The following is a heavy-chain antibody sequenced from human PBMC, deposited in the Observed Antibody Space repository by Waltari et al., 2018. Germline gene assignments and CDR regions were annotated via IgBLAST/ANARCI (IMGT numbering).Heavy chain of an antibody. J-gene: IGHJ6*02. CDR1: GFTLTSYT. CDR2: LSGSGLI. CDR3: AKDEGNRRAPTFGMDV. Sequence: EMQLLASGGGLAQPGGSVRVSCAASGFTLTSYTLTWVRQAPGRGLGWLSLLSGSGLIDYADSVKGRFTISRDTSKNTVYLQMDSLRAEDTAVYYCAKDEGNRRAPTFGMDVWGRGTTVIVS. V-gene: IGHV3-23*01. D-gene: IGHD3-10*01.